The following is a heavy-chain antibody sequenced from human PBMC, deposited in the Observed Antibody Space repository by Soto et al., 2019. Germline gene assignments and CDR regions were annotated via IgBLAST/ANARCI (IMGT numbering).Heavy chain of an antibody. J-gene: IGHJ4*02. Sequence: QVQLVESGGGVVQPGRSLRLSCAASGFTFSSYGMHWVRQAPGKGLEWVAVISYDGSNKYYADSVKGRFTISRDNSKNTLYLQMNSLSAEDTAVYYCAKIIEYSSSPGEFDYWGQGTLVTVSS. CDR3: AKIIEYSSSPGEFDY. V-gene: IGHV3-30*18. CDR2: ISYDGSNK. CDR1: GFTFSSYG. D-gene: IGHD6-6*01.